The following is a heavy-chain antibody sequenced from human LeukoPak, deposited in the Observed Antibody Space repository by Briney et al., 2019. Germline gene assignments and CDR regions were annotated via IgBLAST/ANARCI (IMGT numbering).Heavy chain of an antibody. CDR2: INPNSGGT. J-gene: IGHJ4*02. CDR1: GYTFTGYY. Sequence: ASVKVSCKASGYTFTGYYMHWVRQAPGQGLEWMGWINPNSGGTNYAQKFQGRFTMTRDTSISTAYMELSRLRSDDTAVYYCARVVGSSWDRPYFDYWGQGTLVTVSS. CDR3: ARVVGSSWDRPYFDY. V-gene: IGHV1-2*02. D-gene: IGHD6-13*01.